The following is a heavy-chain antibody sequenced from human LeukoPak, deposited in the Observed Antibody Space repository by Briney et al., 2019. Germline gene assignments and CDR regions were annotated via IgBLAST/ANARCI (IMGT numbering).Heavy chain of an antibody. J-gene: IGHJ4*02. Sequence: GRSLRLSCAASGFTFGNYGMHWVRQAPGKGLEWVAVISYDGSNKYYVDSVKGRFTISRDNSKSTLYLQMNSLRAEDTAVYYCARVLVGATDYFDYWGQGTLVTVSS. CDR1: GFTFGNYG. CDR2: ISYDGSNK. D-gene: IGHD1-26*01. V-gene: IGHV3-30*03. CDR3: ARVLVGATDYFDY.